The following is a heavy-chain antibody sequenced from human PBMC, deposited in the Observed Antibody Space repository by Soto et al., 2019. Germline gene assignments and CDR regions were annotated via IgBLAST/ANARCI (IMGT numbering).Heavy chain of an antibody. J-gene: IGHJ6*02. D-gene: IGHD6-19*01. V-gene: IGHV1-69*01. CDR3: AIDNAWYSSGLSLVRRPELYYYGMDV. CDR2: IIPIFGTA. Sequence: QVQLVQSGAEVKKPGSSVKVSCKASGGTFSSYAISWVRQAPGQGLEWMGGIIPIFGTANYAQKFQGRVTITAEESTSTAYMELSSLRAEDTAVYYCAIDNAWYSSGLSLVRRPELYYYGMDVWGQGTTVAV. CDR1: GGTFSSYA.